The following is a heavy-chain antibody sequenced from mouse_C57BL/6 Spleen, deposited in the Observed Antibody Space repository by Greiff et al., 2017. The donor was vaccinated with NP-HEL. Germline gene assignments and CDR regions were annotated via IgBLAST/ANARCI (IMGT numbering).Heavy chain of an antibody. CDR3: ARAKFITTVVATPDY. V-gene: IGHV1-54*01. CDR1: GYAFTNYL. J-gene: IGHJ2*01. D-gene: IGHD1-1*01. CDR2: INPGSGGT. Sequence: VKLMESGAELVRPGTSVKVSCKASGYAFTNYLIEWVKQRPGQGLEWIGVINPGSGGTIYNEKFKGKATLTADKSSSTAYMQLSSLTSEDSAVYFCARAKFITTVVATPDYWGQGTTLTVSS.